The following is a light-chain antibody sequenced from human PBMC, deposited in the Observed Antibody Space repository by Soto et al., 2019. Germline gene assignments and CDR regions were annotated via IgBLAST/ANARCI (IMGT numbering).Light chain of an antibody. CDR3: QTWGTGIQV. CDR1: SGHSSYA. Sequence: QLVLTQSPSASASLGASVKLTCTLSSGHSSYAIAWHQQQPKKGPRYLMKLNSDGSHNKGDGIPDRFSGSSSGAERYLTISSLQSEDEADYYCQTWGTGIQVFGGGTKLTVL. V-gene: IGLV4-69*01. CDR2: LNSDGSH. J-gene: IGLJ2*01.